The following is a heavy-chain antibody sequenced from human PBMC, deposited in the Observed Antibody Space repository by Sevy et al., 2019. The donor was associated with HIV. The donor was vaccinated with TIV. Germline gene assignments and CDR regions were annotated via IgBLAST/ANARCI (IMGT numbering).Heavy chain of an antibody. J-gene: IGHJ4*02. Sequence: GGSLRLSCAASGFTFGDYAMHWVRQAPGKGLEWVSGISWNSADKGYADSVKGRFTISRDNAKNSLYLQMNCLRVEDTAWYYCAKAKSFFGSGSGWWYFDYWGQGLMVTVSS. V-gene: IGHV3-9*01. D-gene: IGHD3-10*01. CDR1: GFTFGDYA. CDR2: ISWNSADK. CDR3: AKAKSFFGSGSGWWYFDY.